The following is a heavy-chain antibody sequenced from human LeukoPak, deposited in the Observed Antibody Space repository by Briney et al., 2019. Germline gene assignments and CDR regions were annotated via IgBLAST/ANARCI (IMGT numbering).Heavy chain of an antibody. J-gene: IGHJ5*02. CDR3: AKDTTPPKAGFDP. V-gene: IGHV3-30*02. Sequence: GGSLRLSCAASGFTFSSYGMHWVRQAPGKGLEWVAFIRYDGSNKYYTASVKGRFTISRDNSKNTLYLQMNSLRAEDTAVYYCAKDTTPPKAGFDPWGQGTLVTVSS. D-gene: IGHD1-14*01. CDR1: GFTFSSYG. CDR2: IRYDGSNK.